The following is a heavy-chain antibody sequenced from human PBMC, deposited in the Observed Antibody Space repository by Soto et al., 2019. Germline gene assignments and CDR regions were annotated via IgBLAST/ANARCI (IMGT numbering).Heavy chain of an antibody. J-gene: IGHJ4*02. Sequence: QVQLQESGPGLVKPSWTLSLTCGVSGGSISGTNWWIWVSQPPGEGLEWIGEIYHSGSTNYNPSLKSRVTISVDKSKNQFSLRLRSVTAADKAVYYCARGVEELLCLSEEDVRVSYWAYWGRRTLVTVSS. V-gene: IGHV4-4*02. CDR2: IYHSGST. CDR3: ARGVEELLCLSEEDVRVSYWAY. CDR1: GGSISGTNW. D-gene: IGHD3-10*02.